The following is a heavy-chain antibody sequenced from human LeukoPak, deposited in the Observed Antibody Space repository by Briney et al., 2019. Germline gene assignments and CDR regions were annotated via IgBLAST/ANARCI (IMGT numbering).Heavy chain of an antibody. CDR1: GYSFSSYW. CDR3: ARLSSTSQPFDP. D-gene: IGHD2-2*01. J-gene: IGHJ5*02. CDR2: IYPDDSDT. Sequence: GESLKIFCKGSGYSFSSYWIAWVPQMPGKGVEWMGIIYPDDSDTRYSPSFQGQVTISADKSIITAYLQWSGLKASDAAVYYCARLSSTSQPFDPWGQGTLVTVSS. V-gene: IGHV5-51*01.